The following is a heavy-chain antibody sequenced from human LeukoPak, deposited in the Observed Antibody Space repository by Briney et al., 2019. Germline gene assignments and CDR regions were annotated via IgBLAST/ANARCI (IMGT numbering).Heavy chain of an antibody. V-gene: IGHV3-69-1*01. Sequence: AGGSLRLSCAASGFTLSNYAMNWVRQAPGKGLEWVSGIGGSGSAYYADSVKGRFTISRDNAKNSLYLQMNSLRAEDTAVYYCAREAPPYYYDSSGYYKEGLDYWGQGTLVTVSS. CDR3: AREAPPYYYDSSGYYKEGLDY. J-gene: IGHJ4*02. CDR2: IGGSGSA. CDR1: GFTLSNYA. D-gene: IGHD3-22*01.